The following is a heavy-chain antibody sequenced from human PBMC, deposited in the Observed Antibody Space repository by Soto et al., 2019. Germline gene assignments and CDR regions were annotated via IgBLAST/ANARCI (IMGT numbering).Heavy chain of an antibody. CDR3: ATVDSSLEWLSDYYCYGMDV. D-gene: IGHD3-3*01. V-gene: IGHV1-24*01. CDR1: GYTLTELS. Sequence: QVQLVQSGAEVKKPGASVKVSCKVSGYTLTELSMHWVRQAPGKGLEWMGGFDPEDGETSYAQKFQGRVTMTEDTSNDPGYMELSSMRHEDTPVYYCATVDSSLEWLSDYYCYGMDVWGQGATVTVCS. CDR2: FDPEDGET. J-gene: IGHJ6*02.